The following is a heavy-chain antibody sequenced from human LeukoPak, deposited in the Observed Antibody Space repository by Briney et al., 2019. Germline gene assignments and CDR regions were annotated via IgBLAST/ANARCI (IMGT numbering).Heavy chain of an antibody. CDR2: IYYSGST. CDR3: ARGKSYEYDYVWGSYRCYFDY. D-gene: IGHD3-16*02. CDR1: GGSISSGGYY. Sequence: PSETLPLTCTVSGGSISSGGYYWSWIRQHPGKGLEWIGYIYYSGSTYYNPSLKSRVTISVDTSKNQFSLKLSSVTAADTAVYYCARGKSYEYDYVWGSYRCYFDYWGQGTLVTVSS. J-gene: IGHJ4*02. V-gene: IGHV4-31*03.